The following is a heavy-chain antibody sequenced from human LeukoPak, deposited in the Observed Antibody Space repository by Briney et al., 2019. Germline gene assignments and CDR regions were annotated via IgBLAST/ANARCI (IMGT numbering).Heavy chain of an antibody. Sequence: SQTLSLTCAISGDSVSSNSAAWNWIRQSPSRGLEWLGRTYYRSKWYNDYAVSVKSRITINPDTSKNQFSLQLNSVTPEDTAVYYCARVRYCSSTSCPWVYNWFDPWGQGTLVTVSS. D-gene: IGHD2-2*01. V-gene: IGHV6-1*01. J-gene: IGHJ5*02. CDR1: GDSVSSNSAA. CDR3: ARVRYCSSTSCPWVYNWFDP. CDR2: TYYRSKWYN.